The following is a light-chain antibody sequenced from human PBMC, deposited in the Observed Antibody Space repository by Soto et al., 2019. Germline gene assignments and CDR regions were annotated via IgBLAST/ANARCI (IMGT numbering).Light chain of an antibody. J-gene: IGKJ2*03. CDR2: DAS. Sequence: EIQMTQSPSTLSASAGDRVTITCRASQSLSTWLAWYQQRPGKPPKLVIYDASTLGSGVPSRFSGGGSGTEFTLTISSLQPDDFATYYCQQYSIYPYSFGQGTKLEI. CDR1: QSLSTW. CDR3: QQYSIYPYS. V-gene: IGKV1-5*01.